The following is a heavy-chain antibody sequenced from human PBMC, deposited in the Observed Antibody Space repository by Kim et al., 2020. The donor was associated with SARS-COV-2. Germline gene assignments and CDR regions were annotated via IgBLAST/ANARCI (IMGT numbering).Heavy chain of an antibody. J-gene: IGHJ6*02. CDR1: GGSISSSSYY. CDR2: IYYSGST. V-gene: IGHV4-39*07. CDR3: ARDYPLWAPYGMDV. D-gene: IGHD3-16*02. Sequence: SETLSLTCTVSGGSISSSSYYWGWIRQPPGKGLEWIGSIYYSGSTYYNPSLKSRVTISVDTSTNQFSLKLSSVTAADTAMYYCARDYPLWAPYGMDVWGQGTTVTVSS.